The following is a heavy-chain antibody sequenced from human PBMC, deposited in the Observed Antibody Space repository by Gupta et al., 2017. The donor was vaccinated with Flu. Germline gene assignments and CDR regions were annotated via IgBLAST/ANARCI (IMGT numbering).Heavy chain of an antibody. CDR3: GKALVPADDGFDI. J-gene: IGHJ3*02. Sequence: EVQLVESGGGLVQPGRSLRLSCAASGFTFDDYAMHWVRQAPGKGLEWVSSISWNSGLIAYADSVKGRFTISRDNVKNSVYLQMNSLRTEDTALYYCGKALVPADDGFDIWGQGTVVTVSA. CDR2: ISWNSGLI. D-gene: IGHD2-2*01. V-gene: IGHV3-9*01. CDR1: GFTFDDYA.